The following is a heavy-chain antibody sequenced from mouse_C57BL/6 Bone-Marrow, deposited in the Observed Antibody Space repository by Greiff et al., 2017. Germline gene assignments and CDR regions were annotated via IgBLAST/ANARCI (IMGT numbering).Heavy chain of an antibody. D-gene: IGHD1-1*01. Sequence: QVQLKESGAELVKPGASVKLSCKASGYTFTSYWMHWVKQRPGRGLEWIGRIDPTSGGTKYNEKFKSKATLTVDKPSSTAYIQLRSLTSEDSAVYYCARRGYYGTASWFAYWGQGTLVTVSA. CDR3: ARRGYYGTASWFAY. CDR2: IDPTSGGT. J-gene: IGHJ3*01. V-gene: IGHV1-72*01. CDR1: GYTFTSYW.